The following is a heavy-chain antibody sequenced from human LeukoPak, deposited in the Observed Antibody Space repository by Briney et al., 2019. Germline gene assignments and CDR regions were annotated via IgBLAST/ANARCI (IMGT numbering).Heavy chain of an antibody. Sequence: ASVKVSCKASGGTFSSYAISWVRQAPGQGLEWMGGIIPIFGTANYAQKFQGRVTMTRDTSISTAYMELSRLRSYDTAVYYCARAKGGMEYSSSSSWFDPWGQGTLVTVSS. V-gene: IGHV1-69*05. D-gene: IGHD6-6*01. CDR3: ARAKGGMEYSSSSSWFDP. CDR2: IIPIFGTA. CDR1: GGTFSSYA. J-gene: IGHJ5*02.